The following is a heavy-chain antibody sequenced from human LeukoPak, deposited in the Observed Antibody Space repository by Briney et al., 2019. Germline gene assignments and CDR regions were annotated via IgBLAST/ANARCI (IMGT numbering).Heavy chain of an antibody. V-gene: IGHV1-18*01. Sequence: ASVKVSCKASGYTFTSYGISWVQQAPGQGLEWMGWISAYNGNTNYAQKLQGRVTMTTDTSTSTAYMELRSLRTDDTAVYYCARDLLSSSLIQNYYYYGMDVWGQGTTVTVSS. CDR1: GYTFTSYG. J-gene: IGHJ6*02. CDR2: ISAYNGNT. D-gene: IGHD2/OR15-2a*01. CDR3: ARDLLSSSLIQNYYYYGMDV.